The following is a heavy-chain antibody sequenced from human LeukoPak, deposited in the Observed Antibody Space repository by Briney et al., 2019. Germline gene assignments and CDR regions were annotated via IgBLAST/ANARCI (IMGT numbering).Heavy chain of an antibody. J-gene: IGHJ4*02. Sequence: PGGSLRLSCAASGFTFNSYAMNWVRQAPGKGLEWVSAISGRGGSTYYADSVKGRFSISRDNSKNTLYLQMNSLRGEDTAVYYCAKSMAGYCDSTIDCWGQGTLVTVSS. CDR2: ISGRGGST. CDR3: AKSMAGYCDSTIDC. CDR1: GFTFNSYA. V-gene: IGHV3-23*01. D-gene: IGHD2-2*01.